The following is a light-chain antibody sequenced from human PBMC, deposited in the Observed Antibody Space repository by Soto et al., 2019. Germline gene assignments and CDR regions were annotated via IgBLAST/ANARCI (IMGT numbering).Light chain of an antibody. CDR2: GAS. CDR3: QQSCSFPHT. Sequence: EIEMTQSPSSVSASVGDRVTITCRASQSISSWLAWYHQKPGKAPKLLICGASSWQSGVPSRFSGSGSGTDFTLTISSLEPEDFAVYYCQQSCSFPHTFGHGTKVDIK. J-gene: IGKJ3*01. CDR1: QSISSW. V-gene: IGKV1D-12*01.